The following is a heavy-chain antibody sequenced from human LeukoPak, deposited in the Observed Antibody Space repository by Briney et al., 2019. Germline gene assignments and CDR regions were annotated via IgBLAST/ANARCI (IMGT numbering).Heavy chain of an antibody. CDR3: ARRYSGYRGWFDP. CDR2: IYYSGST. Sequence: SETLSLTCTVSGGSISSSSYYWGWIRQPPGTGLEWIGSIYYSGSTYYNPSLKSRVTISVDTSKNQFSLKLSSVTAADTAVYYCARRYSGYRGWFDPWGQGTLVTVSS. V-gene: IGHV4-39*07. J-gene: IGHJ5*02. CDR1: GGSISSSSYY. D-gene: IGHD5-12*01.